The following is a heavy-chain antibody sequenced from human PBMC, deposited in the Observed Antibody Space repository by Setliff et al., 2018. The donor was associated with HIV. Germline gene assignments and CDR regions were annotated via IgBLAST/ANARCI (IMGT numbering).Heavy chain of an antibody. CDR1: SDSISSYY. V-gene: IGHV4-59*12. D-gene: IGHD3-22*01. Sequence: PSETLSLTCTVSSDSISSYYWSWIRQPPGKGLEWIAYFFYTGFTNYNPSLKSRVTLSADTSKNQLSLSLTSVTAADTAVYYCARVRLTMIMMVDYFDQWGQGTLVTVSS. CDR3: ARVRLTMIMMVDYFDQ. CDR2: FFYTGFT. J-gene: IGHJ4*02.